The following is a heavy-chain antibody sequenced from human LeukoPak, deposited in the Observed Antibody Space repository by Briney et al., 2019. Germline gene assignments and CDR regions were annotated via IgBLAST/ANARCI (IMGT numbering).Heavy chain of an antibody. CDR3: TRDTGGSGSYPDF. V-gene: IGHV3-7*01. D-gene: IGHD1-26*01. CDR1: GFTFSTYW. CDR2: VHQVGSEK. J-gene: IGHJ4*02. Sequence: PGGSLRLSCAASGFTFSTYWMTWVRQTPGKGLEWVANVHQVGSEKYYWDSVKGRFTIFRDNAQNSLCLHMNSLRVEDTGVYYCTRDTGGSGSYPDFWGRGTLVTVSS.